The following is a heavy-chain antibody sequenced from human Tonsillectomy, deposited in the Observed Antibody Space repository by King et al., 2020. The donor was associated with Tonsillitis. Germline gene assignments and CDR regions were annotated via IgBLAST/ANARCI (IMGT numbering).Heavy chain of an antibody. Sequence: ITLKESGPTLVKPTQTLTLTCTFSGFSLSTNGVGVGWVRQPPGKALEWLAFIYWDDDKRYNPSLRSRLTITKDTSKNQVVLTVTNMDPGDTATYYCERRRDEQSIGWNEGFFDYWGQGSLVTVSS. D-gene: IGHD1-1*01. CDR3: ERRRDEQSIGWNEGFFDY. CDR1: GFSLSTNGVG. CDR2: IYWDDDK. J-gene: IGHJ4*01. V-gene: IGHV2-5*02.